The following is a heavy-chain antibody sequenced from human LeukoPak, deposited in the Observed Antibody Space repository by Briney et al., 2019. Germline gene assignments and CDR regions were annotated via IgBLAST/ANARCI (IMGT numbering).Heavy chain of an antibody. J-gene: IGHJ3*02. CDR1: GGSISSYY. CDR2: IYYSGST. D-gene: IGHD3-22*01. V-gene: IGHV4-59*08. CDR3: ARRDYYDSSGSTVGAFDI. Sequence: PSETLSLTCTVSGGSISSYYWSWIRQPPGKGLEWIGYIYYSGSTNYNPSLKSRVTISVDTSKNQFSLKLSSVTAADTAVYYCARRDYYDSSGSTVGAFDIWGQRTIVTVSS.